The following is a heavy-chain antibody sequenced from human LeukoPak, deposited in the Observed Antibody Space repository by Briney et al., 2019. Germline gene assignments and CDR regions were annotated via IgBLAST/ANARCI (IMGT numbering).Heavy chain of an antibody. V-gene: IGHV4-4*07. J-gene: IGHJ5*02. CDR1: GGSISSYY. CDR3: ASLTRYGAIAH. CDR2: IHTSGST. Sequence: SETLSLTCTVSGGSISSYYWNWIRQPAGKGLEWIGRIHTSGSTNYNPSLKSRVTMSVDTSKNQFSLKLSSVTAADTAVYYCASLTRYGAIAHWGQGTLVTVSS. D-gene: IGHD4-17*01.